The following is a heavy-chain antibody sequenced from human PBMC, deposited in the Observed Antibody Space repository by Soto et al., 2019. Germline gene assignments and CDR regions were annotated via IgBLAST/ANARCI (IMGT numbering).Heavy chain of an antibody. CDR1: GFTFSDNW. CDR3: ATVPWTAAAS. J-gene: IGHJ5*02. V-gene: IGHV3-7*01. D-gene: IGHD6-13*01. Sequence: VGSLRLSCAASGFTFSDNWMNWVRQAPGKGLGWVATIKPDGSEQDYVEFVKGRFTISRDNAKNSLYLQMNSLRAEDTAVYYCATVPWTAAASWGQGTLVTVSS. CDR2: IKPDGSEQ.